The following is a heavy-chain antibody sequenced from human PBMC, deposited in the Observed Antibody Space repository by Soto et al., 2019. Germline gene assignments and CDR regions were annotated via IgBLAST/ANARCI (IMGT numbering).Heavy chain of an antibody. CDR1: GFTRSSRS. D-gene: IGHD3-10*01. Sequence: EVQLVESGGGLVQPGGSLRLSCAASGFTRSSRSMHWVRQAPGKGLVWVSGIDNAGTDSTYADSVKGRFTSSRDNAKNMLYLQMNSLRVEDTAVYYCARGWFGPDVWGKGTTVTVSS. CDR2: IDNAGTDS. CDR3: ARGWFGPDV. V-gene: IGHV3-74*01. J-gene: IGHJ6*04.